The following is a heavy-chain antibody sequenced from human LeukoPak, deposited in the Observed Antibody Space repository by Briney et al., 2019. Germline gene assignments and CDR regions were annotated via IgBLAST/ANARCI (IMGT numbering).Heavy chain of an antibody. J-gene: IGHJ4*02. D-gene: IGHD5-24*01. Sequence: SETLSLTCTVSGYSISSGYYWGWIRQPPGKGLEWIGSIYHSGMSFYNPSLKSRVTISVDTSKNQFSLKLSSVTAADTAVYYCARGIGDGYNFLFFHWGQGTLVTVSS. CDR3: ARGIGDGYNFLFFH. V-gene: IGHV4-38-2*02. CDR1: GYSISSGYY. CDR2: IYHSGMS.